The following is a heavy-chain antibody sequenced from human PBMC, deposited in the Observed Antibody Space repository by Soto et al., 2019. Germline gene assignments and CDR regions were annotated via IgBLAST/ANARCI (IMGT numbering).Heavy chain of an antibody. CDR1: GETVWSYA. CDR2: ISGSGGST. Sequence: PGGSPRICSAASGETVWSYAMTWVLQSPGKGLEWVSAISGSGGSTYYADYVKGRFTISRDNSKNTLYLQVNGLRAEDTAVYYCAKDRSLRRYCDWLPAGAIDYWGEVPLVTVSS. D-gene: IGHD3-9*01. V-gene: IGHV3-23*01. J-gene: IGHJ4*02. CDR3: AKDRSLRRYCDWLPAGAIDY.